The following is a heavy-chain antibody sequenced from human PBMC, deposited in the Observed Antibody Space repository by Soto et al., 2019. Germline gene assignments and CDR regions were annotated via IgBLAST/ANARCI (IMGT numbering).Heavy chain of an antibody. J-gene: IGHJ6*02. Sequence: EGQLVESGGGLVQPGGSLRLSCAGSGFTFSSYALSWVRLRPGRGLEWVAWISGSGTGTNSADSVKGRFTITRDNSKTTVYLQRSSLTVEDTAVYYCAKERTGSNHYYGMDVWGQGTAVTVSS. CDR2: ISGSGTGT. CDR1: GFTFSSYA. CDR3: AKERTGSNHYYGMDV. D-gene: IGHD1-26*01. V-gene: IGHV3-23*04.